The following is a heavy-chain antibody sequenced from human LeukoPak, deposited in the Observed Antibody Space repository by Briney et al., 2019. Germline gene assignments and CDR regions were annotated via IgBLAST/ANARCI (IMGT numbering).Heavy chain of an antibody. D-gene: IGHD6-13*01. CDR2: VYDIGST. J-gene: IGHJ6*03. V-gene: IGHV4-59*11. CDR1: GGSIGSHY. Sequence: SETLSLTCTVSGGSIGSHYWTWIRQTPGKGLEWIGYVYDIGSTKYNPSLKSRVTISVDTSKNQFSLRLSSVTAADTAVYYCARESTAAAAGRNYYYYYYMDVWGKGTTVTVSS. CDR3: ARESTAAAAGRNYYYYYYMDV.